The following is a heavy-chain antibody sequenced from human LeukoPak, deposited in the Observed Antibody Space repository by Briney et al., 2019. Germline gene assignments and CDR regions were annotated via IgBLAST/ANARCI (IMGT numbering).Heavy chain of an antibody. Sequence: SETLTLSCTVSGGSISSYYWSWIRQPPGKGLEWIGYIYYSGSTNYNPSLKSRVTISVDTSKNQFSLKLSSVTAADTAVYYCARDLSTCYFDYWGQGTLVTVSS. J-gene: IGHJ4*02. CDR3: ARDLSTCYFDY. CDR2: IYYSGST. CDR1: GGSISSYY. V-gene: IGHV4-59*01.